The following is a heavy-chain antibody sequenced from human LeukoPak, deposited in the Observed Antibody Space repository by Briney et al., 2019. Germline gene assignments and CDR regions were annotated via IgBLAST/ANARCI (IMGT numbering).Heavy chain of an antibody. CDR1: GYTFTGYY. CDR2: INPNSGGT. V-gene: IGHV1-2*02. J-gene: IGHJ4*02. D-gene: IGHD6-19*01. Sequence: ASVKVSCKASGYTFTGYYMHWVRQAPGQGLEWMGWINPNSGGTNYGQNFQGRVTLTRDTSISTAYMELSSLRSEDTAVYYCARSSAVAGRSSLNYWGQGTLVTVSS. CDR3: ARSSAVAGRSSLNY.